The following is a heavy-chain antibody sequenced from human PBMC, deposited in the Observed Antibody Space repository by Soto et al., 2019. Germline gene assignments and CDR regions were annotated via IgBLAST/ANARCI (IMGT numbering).Heavy chain of an antibody. Sequence: QVQLVQSGAEVKKPGASVKVSCKASGYTFTSYGISWVRQAPGQGLEWMGWISAYNGNTNYAQKLQGRVTMTTDTSQSTDYKELRSMRSDDTAVYYCARDKGFGELLVWGQGTLVTVSS. V-gene: IGHV1-18*01. CDR1: GYTFTSYG. CDR3: ARDKGFGELLV. J-gene: IGHJ4*02. CDR2: ISAYNGNT. D-gene: IGHD3-10*01.